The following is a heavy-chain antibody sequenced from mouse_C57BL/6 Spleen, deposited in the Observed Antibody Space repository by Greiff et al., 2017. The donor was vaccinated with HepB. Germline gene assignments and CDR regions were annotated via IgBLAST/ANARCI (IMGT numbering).Heavy chain of an antibody. V-gene: IGHV1-76*01. CDR3: AREDCDGFAY. J-gene: IGHJ3*01. Sequence: VQLQQSGAELVRPGASVKLSCKASGYTFTDYYINWVKQRPGQGLEWIARIYPGSGNTYYNEKFKGKATLTAEKSSSTAYMQLSSLTSEDSAVYFCAREDCDGFAYWGQGTLVTVSA. CDR1: GYTFTDYY. D-gene: IGHD1-1*01. CDR2: IYPGSGNT.